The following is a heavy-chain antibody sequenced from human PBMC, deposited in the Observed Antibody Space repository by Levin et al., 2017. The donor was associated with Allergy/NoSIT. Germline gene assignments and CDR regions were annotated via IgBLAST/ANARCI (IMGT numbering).Heavy chain of an antibody. J-gene: IGHJ3*02. CDR3: ARYEAAAGPNEDAFDI. Sequence: GGSLRLSCAASGFTFSSFWMHWVRQAPGKGLVWVSRVNSDGTRTNYADSVKGRFTISRDNAKNMLYLQMNSLRGEDTAVYYCARYEAAAGPNEDAFDIWGQGTTVTVSS. CDR2: VNSDGTRT. D-gene: IGHD6-13*01. CDR1: GFTFSSFW. V-gene: IGHV3-74*01.